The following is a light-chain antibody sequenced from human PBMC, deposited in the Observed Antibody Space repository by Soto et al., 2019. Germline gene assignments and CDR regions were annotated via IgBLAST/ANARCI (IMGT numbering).Light chain of an antibody. J-gene: IGKJ2*01. CDR1: QNILYSSNNKNY. V-gene: IGKV4-1*01. Sequence: DIVMTQSPDSLAVSLGERATINCKSSQNILYSSNNKNYLAWYQQKPGQPPKLLISWASTRXXGXXXRFXGXXXXXXXXXXXXXLQAEDVAVYYCQQYYNLYTFGQGTKLEI. CDR3: QQYYNLYT. CDR2: WAS.